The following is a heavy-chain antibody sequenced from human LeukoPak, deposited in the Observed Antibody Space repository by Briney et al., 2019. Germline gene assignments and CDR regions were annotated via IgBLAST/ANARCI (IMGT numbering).Heavy chain of an antibody. CDR1: GGSISSYY. V-gene: IGHV4-59*08. Sequence: PSETLSLTCTVSGGSISSYYWSWIRQPPGKGLEWVGYIYYSGSTNYNPSLKSRVTISVDTSKNQFSLKLSSVTAADTAVYYCARHPGYSYGLDYWGQGTLVTVPS. D-gene: IGHD5-18*01. J-gene: IGHJ4*02. CDR3: ARHPGYSYGLDY. CDR2: IYYSGST.